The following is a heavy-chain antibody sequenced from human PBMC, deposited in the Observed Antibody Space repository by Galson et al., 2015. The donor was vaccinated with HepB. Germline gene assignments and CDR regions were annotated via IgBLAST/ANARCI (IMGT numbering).Heavy chain of an antibody. CDR1: GGTFSSYA. V-gene: IGHV1-69*06. CDR2: IIPMFGTA. J-gene: IGHJ3*02. D-gene: IGHD1-7*01. CDR3: AREERNWKYGTLGAFDI. Sequence: SVKVSCKASGGTFSSYAISWVRQAPGQGLEWMGRIIPMFGTANYAQKFQGRVTITADTSTSTAYLELRSLRSEDTAVYYCAREERNWKYGTLGAFDIWGQGTVVTVSS.